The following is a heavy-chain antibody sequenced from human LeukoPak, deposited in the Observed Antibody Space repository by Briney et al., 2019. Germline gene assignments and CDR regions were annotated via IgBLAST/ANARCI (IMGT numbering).Heavy chain of an antibody. CDR3: AERGGRLN. CDR2: INQEGSEK. J-gene: IGHJ4*02. Sequence: GVSLRLSCAASGFTFSGYWMSGVRQAPGEGLEWVATINQEGSEKYYVDSAKGRFTISRDNAKNSLFLQMNSLRAEDTAVYYCAERGGRLNWGQGTLVTVSS. CDR1: GFTFSGYW. V-gene: IGHV3-7*01. D-gene: IGHD3-16*01.